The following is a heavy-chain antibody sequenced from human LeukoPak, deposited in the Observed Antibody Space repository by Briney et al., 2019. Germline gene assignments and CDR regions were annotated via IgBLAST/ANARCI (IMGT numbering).Heavy chain of an antibody. D-gene: IGHD6-13*01. CDR1: GFTFSSYA. V-gene: IGHV3-30-3*01. CDR3: AKWPGQQQPDY. J-gene: IGHJ4*02. Sequence: PGRSLRLSCAASGFTFSSYAMHWVRQAPGKGLEWVAVISYDGSNKYYADSVKGRFTISRDNSKNTLYLQMNSLRAEDTAVYYCAKWPGQQQPDYWGQGTLVTVSS. CDR2: ISYDGSNK.